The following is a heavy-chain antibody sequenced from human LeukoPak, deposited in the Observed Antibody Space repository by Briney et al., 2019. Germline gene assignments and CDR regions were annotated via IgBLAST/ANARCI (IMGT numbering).Heavy chain of an antibody. CDR2: ISAYNGNT. CDR3: ARDARGSSGWYPYYFDY. CDR1: NYTFTSYG. V-gene: IGHV1-18*01. Sequence: ASVKVSCKASNYTFTSYGFSWVRQAPGQGLEWMGWISAYNGNTNYAQKYQGRVTMTTDTSTSTAYMELRSLRSDDTAVYYCARDARGSSGWYPYYFDYWGQGTLVTVSS. J-gene: IGHJ4*02. D-gene: IGHD6-19*01.